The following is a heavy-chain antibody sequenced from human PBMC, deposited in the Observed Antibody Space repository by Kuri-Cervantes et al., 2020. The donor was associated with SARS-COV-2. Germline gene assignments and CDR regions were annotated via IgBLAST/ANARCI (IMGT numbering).Heavy chain of an antibody. CDR1: GYTFTGYY. CDR2: INPNSGGT. D-gene: IGHD1-26*01. J-gene: IGHJ4*02. Sequence: ASVKVSCKASGYTFTGYYMHWVRQAPGQGLEWMGWINPNSGGTNYAQKFQGRVTMTRDTSISTAYMELSRLRSDDTAVYYCARPMYSGSYYGGWGTFDYWGQGTLVTLSS. V-gene: IGHV1-2*02. CDR3: ARPMYSGSYYGGWGTFDY.